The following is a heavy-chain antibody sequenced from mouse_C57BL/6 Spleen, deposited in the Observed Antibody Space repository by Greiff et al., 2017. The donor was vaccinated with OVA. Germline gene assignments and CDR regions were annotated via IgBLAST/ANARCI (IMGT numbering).Heavy chain of an antibody. CDR2: IYPGSGST. V-gene: IGHV1-55*01. CDR1: GYTFTSYW. Sequence: QVQLQQPGAELVKPGASVKMSCKASGYTFTSYWITWVKQRPGQGLEWIGDIYPGSGSTNYNEKFKSKVTLTVDTSSSTAYMQLSSLTSEDSAVYYCARTGTRNYCSSYYFDYWGQGTTLTVSS. D-gene: IGHD1-1*01. J-gene: IGHJ2*01. CDR3: ARTGTRNYCSSYYFDY.